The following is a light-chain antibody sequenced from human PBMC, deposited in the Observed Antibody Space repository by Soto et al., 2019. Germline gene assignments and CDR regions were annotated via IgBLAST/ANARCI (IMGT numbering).Light chain of an antibody. CDR2: DAS. Sequence: DIQMTQSPSTLSGSVGDRVTITCRASQTISSWLAWYQQKPGKAPKLLIYDASSLESGVQSRFSGSGSGTEFTLTIRSLQPDDFATYYCKQYNSYFRTFGQGTKVDIK. CDR1: QTISSW. J-gene: IGKJ1*01. V-gene: IGKV1-5*01. CDR3: KQYNSYFRT.